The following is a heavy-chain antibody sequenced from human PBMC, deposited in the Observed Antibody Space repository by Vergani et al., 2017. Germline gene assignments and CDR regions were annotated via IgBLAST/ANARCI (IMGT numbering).Heavy chain of an antibody. V-gene: IGHV4-59*01. CDR3: ARGALWWLRQIDS. CDR2: IYDCGDA. CDR1: GDSMNTYY. Sequence: QVPLHESGPGLVKPSETLSLTCSVSGDSMNTYYWTWIRQPPGKGLEWIGYIYDCGDAKYNPSLKSRVTMSLETSKNQFSLNLYSVTAADTAVYYCARGALWWLRQIDSWGQGTLGTVSS. D-gene: IGHD2-21*01. J-gene: IGHJ4*02.